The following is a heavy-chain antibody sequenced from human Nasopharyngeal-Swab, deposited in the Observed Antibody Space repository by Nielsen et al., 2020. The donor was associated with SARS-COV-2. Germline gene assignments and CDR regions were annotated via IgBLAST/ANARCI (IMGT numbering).Heavy chain of an antibody. CDR2: INHSGST. Sequence: SETLSLTCAVYGGSFRGYCWSWIRQAPGKGLEWIAEINHSGSTNYNPSLKSRVNISVDTSKNQFSLKLSSVTAADTAVYYCARGSCTNGVCYRRRVFDPWGQGTLVTVSS. CDR1: GGSFRGYC. D-gene: IGHD2-8*01. CDR3: ARGSCTNGVCYRRRVFDP. V-gene: IGHV4-34*01. J-gene: IGHJ5*02.